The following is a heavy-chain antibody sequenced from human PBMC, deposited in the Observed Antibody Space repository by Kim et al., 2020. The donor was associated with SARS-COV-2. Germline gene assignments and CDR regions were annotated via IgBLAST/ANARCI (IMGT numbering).Heavy chain of an antibody. J-gene: IGHJ4*02. Sequence: AQKFQGRVTNTADESTSTAYMELSSLRSEDTAVYYCARIGSGSYSYYFDYWGQGTLVTVSS. CDR3: ARIGSGSYSYYFDY. D-gene: IGHD1-26*01. V-gene: IGHV1-69*01.